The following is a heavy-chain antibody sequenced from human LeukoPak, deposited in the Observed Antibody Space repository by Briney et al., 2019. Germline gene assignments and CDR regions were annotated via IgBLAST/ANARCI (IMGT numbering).Heavy chain of an antibody. CDR3: ARGGLGRTAMAPARFDY. Sequence: HGESLKISCKGSGYSFTSYWIGWVRQMPGKGLEWMGIIYPGDSDTRYSPSFQGRVTISADKSISTAYLQWSSLKASDTAMYYCARGGLGRTAMAPARFDYWGQGTLVTVSS. CDR1: GYSFTSYW. V-gene: IGHV5-51*01. J-gene: IGHJ4*02. CDR2: IYPGDSDT. D-gene: IGHD5-18*01.